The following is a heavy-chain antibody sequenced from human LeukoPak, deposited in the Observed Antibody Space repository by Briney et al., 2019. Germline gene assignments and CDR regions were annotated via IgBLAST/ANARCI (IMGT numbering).Heavy chain of an antibody. CDR2: INHRGGT. CDR1: GDSISSSSYY. CDR3: ARGGGGSGYYIDY. V-gene: IGHV4-39*07. Sequence: SETLSLTCTVSGDSISSSSYYWSWIRQPPGKGLEWIGEINHRGGTNYNPSLKSRVTISVDTSKNQFSLTLSSVTAADTAVYYCARGGGGSGYYIDYWGQGTLVTVSS. J-gene: IGHJ4*02. D-gene: IGHD3-3*01.